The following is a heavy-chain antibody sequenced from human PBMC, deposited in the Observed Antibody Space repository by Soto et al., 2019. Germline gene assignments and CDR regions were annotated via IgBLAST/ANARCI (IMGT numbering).Heavy chain of an antibody. D-gene: IGHD3-9*01. CDR2: IYYSGST. CDR3: ARHDWAKPFDY. CDR1: GGSFSGYY. V-gene: IGHV4-59*08. Sequence: SETLSLTCAVYGGSFSGYYWSWIRQPPGKGLEWIGYIYYSGSTNYNPSLKSRVTISVDTSKNQFSLKLSSVTAADTAVYYCARHDWAKPFDYWGQGTLVTVSS. J-gene: IGHJ4*02.